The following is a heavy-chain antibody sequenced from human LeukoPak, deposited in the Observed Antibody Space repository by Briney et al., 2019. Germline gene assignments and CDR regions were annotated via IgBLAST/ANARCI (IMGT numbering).Heavy chain of an antibody. V-gene: IGHV4-39*07. CDR1: GGSISSSSYY. CDR2: IYYSGST. D-gene: IGHD6-6*01. Sequence: SETLSLTCTVSGGSISSSSYYWGWIRQPPGKGLEWIGSIYYSGSTYYNPSLKSRVTISVDTSKNQFSLKLSSVTAADTAVYYCARSSSSSFGWFDPWGQGTLVTVSS. J-gene: IGHJ5*02. CDR3: ARSSSSSFGWFDP.